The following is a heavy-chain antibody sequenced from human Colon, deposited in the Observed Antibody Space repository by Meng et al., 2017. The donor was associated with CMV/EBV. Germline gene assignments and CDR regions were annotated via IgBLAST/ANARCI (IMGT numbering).Heavy chain of an antibody. Sequence: SETLSLTCTVSGGSISSTNYYWGWIRQPPGKGMEWIGSIYHSGSTYYNPSLKSRVTMSVDTSKNQISLTLSSGTAADTAVYYCAKDGRRYSSSSLQFDYWGQGTLVTVSS. J-gene: IGHJ4*02. CDR3: AKDGRRYSSSSLQFDY. V-gene: IGHV4-39*02. CDR2: IYHSGST. CDR1: GGSISSTNYY. D-gene: IGHD6-13*01.